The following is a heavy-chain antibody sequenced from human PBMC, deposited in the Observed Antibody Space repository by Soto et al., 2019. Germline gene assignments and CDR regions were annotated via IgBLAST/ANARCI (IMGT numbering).Heavy chain of an antibody. CDR1: GFTFSSYA. J-gene: IGHJ4*02. CDR3: PRALAAVAGTGGY. V-gene: IGHV3-30-3*01. Sequence: PGGSLRLSCAASGFTFSSYAMHWVRQAPGKGLEWVAVISYDGSNKYYADSVKGRFTISRDNSKNTLYLQMNSLRAEDTAVYYCPRALAAVAGTGGYWGQGTLVTVSS. CDR2: ISYDGSNK. D-gene: IGHD6-19*01.